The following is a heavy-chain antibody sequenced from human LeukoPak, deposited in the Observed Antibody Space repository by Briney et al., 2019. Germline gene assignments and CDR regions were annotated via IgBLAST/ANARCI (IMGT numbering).Heavy chain of an antibody. D-gene: IGHD5-12*01. Sequence: PGGSLRLSCAASGFTFSSYSMNWGRQAPGRGRGWCSSIIVSINYIYYADSVKGRFNISRDNDKNSLYLQLNSLRAEDTAVYYCARAKGSDIVATIEALYSFDYWGQGTLVTVSS. V-gene: IGHV3-21*01. CDR3: ARAKGSDIVATIEALYSFDY. CDR2: IIVSINYI. J-gene: IGHJ4*02. CDR1: GFTFSSYS.